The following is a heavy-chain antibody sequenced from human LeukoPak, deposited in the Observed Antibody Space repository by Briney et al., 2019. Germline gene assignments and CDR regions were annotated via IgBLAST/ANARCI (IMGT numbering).Heavy chain of an antibody. V-gene: IGHV4-31*03. J-gene: IGHJ5*02. Sequence: PSETLSLTCTVPGGSVSSGRYYWSWLRQHPGKGLEWIGYIDYRGNTHYNPSLESRVTISVDTSRNQFSLKVRSVTAADTAVYYCASLSLAYDFSGNWFDPWGQGTLVTVSS. CDR3: ASLSLAYDFSGNWFDP. CDR1: GGSVSSGRYY. D-gene: IGHD3-3*01. CDR2: IDYRGNT.